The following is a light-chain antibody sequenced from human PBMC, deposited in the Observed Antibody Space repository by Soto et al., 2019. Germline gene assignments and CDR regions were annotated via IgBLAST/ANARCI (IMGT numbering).Light chain of an antibody. CDR1: QSVSSY. CDR3: QKYNSAPLT. CDR2: GAS. Sequence: EIVLTQSPATLSLSPGERATLSSRASQSVSSYLAWYQQKPGQAPRLLIYGASNRATGIPDRFSGSGSGTDFTLTISSLQPEDVAAYYCQKYNSAPLTFGGGTKVEIK. J-gene: IGKJ4*01. V-gene: IGKV3-11*01.